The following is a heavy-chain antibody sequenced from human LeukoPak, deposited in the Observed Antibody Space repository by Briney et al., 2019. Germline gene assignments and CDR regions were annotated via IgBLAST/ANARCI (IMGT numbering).Heavy chain of an antibody. V-gene: IGHV4-59*01. CDR2: IYYSGST. CDR1: GGSISSYY. CDR3: AAAPPRGYFDL. Sequence: SETLSLTCTVSGGSISSYYWSWIRQPPGKGLEWIGYIYYSGSTNYNPSLKSRVTISVDTSKNQFSLKLSSVTAADTAVYYCAAAPPRGYFDLWGRGTPVTVSS. J-gene: IGHJ2*01.